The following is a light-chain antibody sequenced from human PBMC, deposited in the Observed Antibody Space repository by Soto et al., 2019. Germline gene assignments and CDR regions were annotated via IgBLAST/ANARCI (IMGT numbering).Light chain of an antibody. CDR2: GTS. Sequence: EIVLTQSPGNLSLSPGERATLSCRASQSVMGRFLAWYQQKSGQAPRLLIYGTSIRAAGIPERFSGSGSGTDFTLTISRLEPEDFGVYYCLQYDSSRTFGQGTKVEMK. J-gene: IGKJ1*01. CDR3: LQYDSSRT. V-gene: IGKV3-20*01. CDR1: QSVMGRF.